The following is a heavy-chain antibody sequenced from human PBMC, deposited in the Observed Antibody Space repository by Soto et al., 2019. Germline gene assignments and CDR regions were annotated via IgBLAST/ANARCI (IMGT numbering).Heavy chain of an antibody. CDR2: ISGSGGST. D-gene: IGHD3-10*01. J-gene: IGHJ4*02. Sequence: EVQLLESGGGLVQPGGSLRLSCAASGFTFSSYAMSWVRQAPGKGLEWVSAISGSGGSTYYADSVKGRFTISRDNSKNTLYMQMNSMRAEDTDVYYCAKDRITMVRGVTYFDYWGQGTLVTVSS. CDR1: GFTFSSYA. V-gene: IGHV3-23*01. CDR3: AKDRITMVRGVTYFDY.